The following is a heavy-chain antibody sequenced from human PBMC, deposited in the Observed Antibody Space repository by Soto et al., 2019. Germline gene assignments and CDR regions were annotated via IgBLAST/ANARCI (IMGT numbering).Heavy chain of an antibody. CDR2: IYHSGST. CDR1: GGSISSGGYS. V-gene: IGHV4-30-2*01. CDR3: ARVPAP. J-gene: IGHJ4*02. Sequence: QLQLQESGSGLVEPSQTLSLTCAVSGGSISSGGYSWSWVRQPPGKGLEWIGYIYHSGSTSYNPSLQSRITISVDWSKNQFSLKPSSVTAADTAVYYCARVPAPWGQGTLVTVSS.